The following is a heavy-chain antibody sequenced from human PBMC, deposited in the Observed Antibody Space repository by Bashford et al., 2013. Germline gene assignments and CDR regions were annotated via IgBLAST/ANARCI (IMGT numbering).Heavy chain of an antibody. V-gene: IGHV3-11*01. J-gene: IGHJ4*02. Sequence: RQAPGKGLEWISHISNGGGTTFYADSVKGRFTIFRDDAKNLLYLQMNSLRGEDTAVYYCARDNWGSNDFWGQGNPGHRLL. CDR3: ARDNWGSNDF. D-gene: IGHD7-27*01. CDR2: ISNGGGTT.